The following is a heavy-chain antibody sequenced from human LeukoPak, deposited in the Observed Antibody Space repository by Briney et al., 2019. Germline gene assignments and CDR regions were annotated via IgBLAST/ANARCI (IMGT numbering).Heavy chain of an antibody. CDR1: GGSISSGSYY. CDR3: ARGNWELPDAFDI. V-gene: IGHV4-61*02. D-gene: IGHD1-26*01. Sequence: SQTLSLTCTVSGGSISSGSYYWSWIRQPAGKGLEWIGRIYTSGSTNYNPSLKSRVTISVDTSKNQFSLKLSSVTAADTAVYYCARGNWELPDAFDIWGQGTMVPVSS. J-gene: IGHJ3*02. CDR2: IYTSGST.